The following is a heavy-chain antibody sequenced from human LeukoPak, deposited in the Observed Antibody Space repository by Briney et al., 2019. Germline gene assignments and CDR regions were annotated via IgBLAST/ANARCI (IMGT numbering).Heavy chain of an antibody. V-gene: IGHV5-10-1*01. J-gene: IGHJ4*02. CDR2: IDPSDSYT. Sequence: PGESLRISCKGSGYTFTNHWIGWVRQMPGKGLEWMGKIDPSDSYTNYSPSFQGHVTISADKSISTAYLQWSSLKASDTAMYYCARAPDSDSGYDYFDYWGQGTLVTVSS. CDR1: GYTFTNHW. D-gene: IGHD5-12*01. CDR3: ARAPDSDSGYDYFDY.